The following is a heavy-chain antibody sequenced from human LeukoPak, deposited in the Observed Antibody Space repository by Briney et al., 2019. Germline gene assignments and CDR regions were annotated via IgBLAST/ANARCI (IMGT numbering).Heavy chain of an antibody. CDR1: GFTFSTYT. D-gene: IGHD2-21*02. V-gene: IGHV3-30*04. CDR3: ASVLTDNLLPDY. Sequence: PGGSLRLSCAASGFTFSTYTLHWVRQAPGKGLERVAVISYDGYNKYYADSVKGRFTISRDNSMDTLYLQMNSLRAEDTAVYYCASVLTDNLLPDYWGEGTLVTVSS. CDR2: ISYDGYNK. J-gene: IGHJ4*02.